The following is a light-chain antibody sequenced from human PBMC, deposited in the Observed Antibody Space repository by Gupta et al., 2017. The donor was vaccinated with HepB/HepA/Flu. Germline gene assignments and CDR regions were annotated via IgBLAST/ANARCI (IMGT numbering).Light chain of an antibody. V-gene: IGKV4-1*01. J-gene: IGKJ3*01. Sequence: DIVMTQSPDSLAVSLGERATINCKSSQSVLYSSNNKNYLAWFQQKPGQAPKLLIYWASTRESGVPDRFSGRGSVTDFTLTISSLQAEDMAVYYCQHYYSTPLDFGHGTKVEIK. CDR2: WAS. CDR1: QSVLYSSNNKNY. CDR3: QHYYSTPLD.